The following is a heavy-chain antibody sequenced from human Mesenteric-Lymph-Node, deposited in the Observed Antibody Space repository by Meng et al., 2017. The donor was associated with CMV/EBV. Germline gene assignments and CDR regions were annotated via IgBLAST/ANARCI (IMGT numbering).Heavy chain of an antibody. D-gene: IGHD2-2*01. CDR1: GFTFSSSG. J-gene: IGHJ5*02. CDR3: AKDTAAMRKGYNWFDP. V-gene: IGHV3-33*06. CDR2: IWYDGSNK. Sequence: SCAASGFTFSSSGMHWVRQAPGKGLEWVAVIWYDGSNKYYADSVKGRFTISRDDSKNTLYLQMNSLRAEDTAVYYCAKDTAAMRKGYNWFDPWGQGTLVTVSS.